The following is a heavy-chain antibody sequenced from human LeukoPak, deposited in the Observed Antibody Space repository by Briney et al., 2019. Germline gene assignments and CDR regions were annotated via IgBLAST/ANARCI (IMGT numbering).Heavy chain of an antibody. CDR2: IYYSGST. Sequence: SETLSLTCAVYGGSFSGYYWGWIRQHPGKGLEWIGTIYYSGSTYYSPSLKSRVAISVDTSKNQFSLKLSSVTAADTAVYYCANYCSSSSCHIRRAFDIWGQGTMVTVSS. D-gene: IGHD2-2*02. CDR1: GGSFSGYY. V-gene: IGHV4-34*01. J-gene: IGHJ3*02. CDR3: ANYCSSSSCHIRRAFDI.